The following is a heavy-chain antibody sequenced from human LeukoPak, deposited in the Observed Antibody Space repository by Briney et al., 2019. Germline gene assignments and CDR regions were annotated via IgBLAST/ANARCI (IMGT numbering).Heavy chain of an antibody. Sequence: SETLSLTCAVYGGSFSGYYWSWIRQPPGKGLEWIGEINHSGSTNYNPSLKSRVTISVDTSKNQFSLKLSSVTAADTAVYYCARGTGTTVLYYYGMDVWGKGTTVTVSS. CDR1: GGSFSGYY. CDR2: INHSGST. CDR3: ARGTGTTVLYYYGMDV. V-gene: IGHV4-34*01. D-gene: IGHD1-1*01. J-gene: IGHJ6*04.